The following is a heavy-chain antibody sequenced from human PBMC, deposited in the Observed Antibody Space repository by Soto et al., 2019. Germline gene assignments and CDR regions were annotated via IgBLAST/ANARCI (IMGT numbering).Heavy chain of an antibody. CDR3: ARARYGSESFADF. D-gene: IGHD3-10*01. Sequence: GGSLRLSCAASGFTFPNYAMHWVRQAPGKGLEYVAAISSNGDNTYYANSVKGRFTISRDNSKNTLYLQMGSLRTEDMGLYYCARARYGSESFADFWGQGTLVTVSS. J-gene: IGHJ4*02. CDR1: GFTFPNYA. V-gene: IGHV3-64*01. CDR2: ISSNGDNT.